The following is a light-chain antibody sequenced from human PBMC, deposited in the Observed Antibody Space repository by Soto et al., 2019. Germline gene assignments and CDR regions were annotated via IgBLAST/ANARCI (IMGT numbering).Light chain of an antibody. V-gene: IGKV3-15*01. J-gene: IGKJ1*01. CDR2: GAS. CDR1: QSVSSSY. CDR3: QQYNDWPRT. Sequence: EIVLTQSPGTLSLSPGERATLSCRASQSVSSSYLAWYQQKPGQAPRLLIYGASSTAPGIPARFGGSGSGTEFTLTISSLQSEDSAVYHCQQYNDWPRTFGQGTKVQ.